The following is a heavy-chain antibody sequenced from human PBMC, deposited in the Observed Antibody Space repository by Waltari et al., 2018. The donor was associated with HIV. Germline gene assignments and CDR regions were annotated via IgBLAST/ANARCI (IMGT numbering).Heavy chain of an antibody. CDR1: GVTFSNSA. Sequence: QAQLVQSGAEPLKPGSSVGVSCKASGVTFSNSAFSWVRQAPGQGLEWMGRIIPLLGITNYAQKFQGRFTIIADKSTSTVYMELSSLRADDTAVFYCARSGYYATNTHYTAWGQGTLLTVSS. CDR2: IIPLLGIT. V-gene: IGHV1-69*04. CDR3: ARSGYYATNTHYTA. J-gene: IGHJ5*02. D-gene: IGHD3-16*01.